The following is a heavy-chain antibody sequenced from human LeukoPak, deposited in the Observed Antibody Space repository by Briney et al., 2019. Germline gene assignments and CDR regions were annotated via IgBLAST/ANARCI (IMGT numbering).Heavy chain of an antibody. Sequence: GGSLRLSCAASGFTFSGFTMNWVRQAPGKGLEWVSYIGTSSSTTYYADSVQGRFTISRDNAKNSLYLQMNSLRDEDTAVYYCARDHHYSFDYWGQGTLVTVSS. V-gene: IGHV3-48*02. CDR3: ARDHHYSFDY. CDR2: IGTSSSTT. CDR1: GFTFSGFT. J-gene: IGHJ4*02.